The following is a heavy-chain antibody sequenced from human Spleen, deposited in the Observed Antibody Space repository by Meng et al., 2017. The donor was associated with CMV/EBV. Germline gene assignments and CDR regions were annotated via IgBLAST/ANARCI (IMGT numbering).Heavy chain of an antibody. J-gene: IGHJ3*02. CDR1: GGSVSSGSHY. CDR2: IKQDGSEK. V-gene: IGHV3-7*01. CDR3: AKIITIFGGAFDI. D-gene: IGHD3-3*01. Sequence: GGSLRLSCTVSGGSVSSGSHYWSWIRQPPGKGLEWVANIKQDGSEKYYVDSVKGRFTISRDNAKNSLYLQMNSLRAEDTAVYYCAKIITIFGGAFDIWGQGTMVTVSS.